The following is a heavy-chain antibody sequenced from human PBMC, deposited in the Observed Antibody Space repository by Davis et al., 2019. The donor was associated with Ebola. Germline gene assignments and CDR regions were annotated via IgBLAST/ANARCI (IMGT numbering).Heavy chain of an antibody. J-gene: IGHJ4*02. Sequence: AASVKVSCKASGYTFTGYYMHWVRQAPGQGLEWMGRINPNSGGTNYAQKFQGRVTMTRDTSISTAYMELSRLRSDDTAVYYCAKKPGGVVVAATPAFDYWGQGTLVTVSS. V-gene: IGHV1-2*06. D-gene: IGHD2-15*01. CDR2: INPNSGGT. CDR3: AKKPGGVVVAATPAFDY. CDR1: GYTFTGYY.